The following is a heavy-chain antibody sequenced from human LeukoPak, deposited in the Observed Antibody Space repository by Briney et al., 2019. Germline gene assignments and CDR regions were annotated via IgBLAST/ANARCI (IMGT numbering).Heavy chain of an antibody. V-gene: IGHV3-23*01. CDR2: ISGSGRST. Sequence: PGGSLRLSCAASGFTFSSYAMSWVRQAPGKGLEWVSTISGSGRSTYYADSVKGRFTISRDNSKNTLYLQMNSLRAEDTAVYYCAKDLETATTSGPFDYWGQGTLVTVSS. J-gene: IGHJ4*02. CDR1: GFTFSSYA. D-gene: IGHD1-1*01. CDR3: AKDLETATTSGPFDY.